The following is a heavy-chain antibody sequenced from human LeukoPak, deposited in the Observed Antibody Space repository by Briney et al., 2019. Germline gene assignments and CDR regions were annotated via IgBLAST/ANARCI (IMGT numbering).Heavy chain of an antibody. V-gene: IGHV3-23*01. CDR3: GRRIQDGYNSPIDY. D-gene: IGHD5-24*01. J-gene: IGHJ4*02. CDR1: GLTFSNHA. CDR2: SSGSGRDT. Sequence: GGPLRLSCAGSGLTFSNHAMTWVRQAPGKGLEYVAESSGSGRDTYYADSVQGRFTISRDNSKNTLYLQMNSLRAEDTAEYYCGRRIQDGYNSPIDYWGQGTLVTVSS.